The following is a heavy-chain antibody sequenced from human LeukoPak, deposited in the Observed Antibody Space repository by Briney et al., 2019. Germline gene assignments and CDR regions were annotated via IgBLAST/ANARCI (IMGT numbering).Heavy chain of an antibody. D-gene: IGHD3-10*01. CDR2: IIPIFGTA. Sequence: AASVKVSCKASGGTFSSYAISWVRQAPGQGLEWMGGIIPIFGTANYAQKFQGRVTITADESTSTAYMELSSLRSEDTAVYYCARSQTYYYGSGSPHNWFDPWGQGTLVTVSS. CDR3: ARSQTYYYGSGSPHNWFDP. J-gene: IGHJ5*02. V-gene: IGHV1-69*13. CDR1: GGTFSSYA.